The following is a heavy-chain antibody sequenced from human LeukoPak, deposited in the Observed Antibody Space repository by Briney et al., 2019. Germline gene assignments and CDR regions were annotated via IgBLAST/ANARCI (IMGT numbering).Heavy chain of an antibody. D-gene: IGHD2-15*01. CDR3: AKDAGVVAAANWFDP. CDR1: GFTFSSYG. Sequence: GGSLRLSCAASGFTFSSYGMHWVRQAPGKGLEWVAFIRYDGSNKYYADSVKGRFTISRDNSKNTLYLQMNSLRAEDTAVYHCAKDAGVVAAANWFDPWGQGTLVTVSS. CDR2: IRYDGSNK. V-gene: IGHV3-30*02. J-gene: IGHJ5*02.